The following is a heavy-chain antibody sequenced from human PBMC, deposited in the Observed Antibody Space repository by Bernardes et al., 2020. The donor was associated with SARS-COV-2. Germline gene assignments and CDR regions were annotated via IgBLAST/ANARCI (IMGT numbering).Heavy chain of an antibody. CDR1: GFNFDDYT. J-gene: IGHJ4*02. CDR3: AKPLQPGDARDYFDF. Sequence: GGSLRLSCAASGFNFDDYTMHWVRQVSGKGLEWVCLISRDGSGIYYSDSVRGRFTVSRDNSKKSLYLQMSSLRSEDTAVYYCAKPLQPGDARDYFDFWGLGTPVTVSS. D-gene: IGHD2-15*01. V-gene: IGHV3-43*01. CDR2: ISRDGSGI.